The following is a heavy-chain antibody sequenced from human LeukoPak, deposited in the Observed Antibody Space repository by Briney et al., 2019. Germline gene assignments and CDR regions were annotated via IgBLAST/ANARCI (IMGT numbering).Heavy chain of an antibody. D-gene: IGHD4-17*01. CDR2: ISSDGKTT. V-gene: IGHV3-48*03. CDR3: ATRPADYAEPRAFEY. Sequence: PGRSLRLSCATSGSTLSTFDMSSVRQAPGKWLEWLSYISSDGKTTFYAGFLRGRFTISRDDAHKSVFLQMNRLTVDDTALYYCATRPADYAEPRAFEYWGQGALVTVSS. J-gene: IGHJ4*02. CDR1: GSTLSTFD.